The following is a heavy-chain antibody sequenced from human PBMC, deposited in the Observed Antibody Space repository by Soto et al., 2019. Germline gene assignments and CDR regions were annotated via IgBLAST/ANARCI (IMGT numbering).Heavy chain of an antibody. J-gene: IGHJ5*02. CDR3: ARDPPFTIFGVAPFDP. Sequence: ASVKVSCKASGYTFTSHGITWVRQAPGQGLEWMGWNSTYNGNTNYAQKLQGRVTLTTDTSTSTAYMELRSLRSDDAAVYYCARDPPFTIFGVAPFDPWGQGTLVTVSS. CDR1: GYTFTSHG. CDR2: NSTYNGNT. V-gene: IGHV1-18*01. D-gene: IGHD3-3*01.